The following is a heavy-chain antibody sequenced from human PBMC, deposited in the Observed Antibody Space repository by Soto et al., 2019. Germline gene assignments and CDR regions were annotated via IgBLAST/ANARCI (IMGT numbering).Heavy chain of an antibody. V-gene: IGHV1-69*02. CDR1: GVTFSSYT. Sequence: QVQLVQSGAEVKKPGSSVKVSCKASGVTFSSYTISWLRQAPGQGLEWMGRIIPILGGATYAQKFQGRVTNTADKSTSTAYMELTSLTSEDTAVYYCARQRSTRGFFDSWGPGTLVTVSS. J-gene: IGHJ4*02. D-gene: IGHD3-10*01. CDR3: ARQRSTRGFFDS. CDR2: IIPILGGA.